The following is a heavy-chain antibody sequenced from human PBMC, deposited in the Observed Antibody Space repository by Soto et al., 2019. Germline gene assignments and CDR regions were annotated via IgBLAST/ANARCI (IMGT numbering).Heavy chain of an antibody. V-gene: IGHV3-15*01. CDR3: TTEVDYYDSSGYYRYYFDY. CDR1: RVTFSNAW. J-gene: IGHJ4*02. D-gene: IGHD3-22*01. Sequence: GGSLRLSCAAARVTFSNAWMRWVRQAPGKGLEWVGRIKSKTDGGTTDYAAPVKGRFTISRDDSKNTLYLQMNSLKTEDTGVYYCTTEVDYYDSSGYYRYYFDYWGQGTLVTVSS. CDR2: IKSKTDGGTT.